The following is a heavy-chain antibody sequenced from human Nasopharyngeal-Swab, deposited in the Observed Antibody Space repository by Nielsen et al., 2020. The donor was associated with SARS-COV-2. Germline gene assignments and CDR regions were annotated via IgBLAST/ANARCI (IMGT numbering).Heavy chain of an antibody. V-gene: IGHV3-21*01. J-gene: IGHJ4*02. CDR3: ARDSSSWYDYCDY. D-gene: IGHD6-13*01. Sequence: GESLKIPCAASGFTFSSYSMNWVRQAPGKGLEWVSSISSSSSYIYYADSVKGRFTISRDNAKNSLYLQMNSLRAEDTAVYYCARDSSSWYDYCDYWGQGTLVTVSS. CDR1: GFTFSSYS. CDR2: ISSSSSYI.